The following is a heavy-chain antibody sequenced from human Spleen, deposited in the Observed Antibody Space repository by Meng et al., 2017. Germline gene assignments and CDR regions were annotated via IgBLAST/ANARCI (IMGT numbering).Heavy chain of an antibody. V-gene: IGHV1-2*02. CDR3: ARGAAVAGTVDY. CDR1: GYTFTAYY. CDR2: INPNSGGT. D-gene: IGHD6-19*01. Sequence: QVTRVKSGAEVKKPGASGKVSCKTSGYTFTAYYMHWVRQAPGQGLEWMGWINPNSGGTSYAENFQGRVTMTGDTSISTAYMDLSRLKSDDTAVYYCARGAAVAGTVDYWGQGTLVTVSS. J-gene: IGHJ4*02.